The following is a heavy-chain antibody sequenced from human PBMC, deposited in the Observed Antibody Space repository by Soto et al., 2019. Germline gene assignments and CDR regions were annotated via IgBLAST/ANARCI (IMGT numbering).Heavy chain of an antibody. CDR2: INTDNGDA. D-gene: IGHD3-22*01. CDR3: VKPPGYYYDSSTYYTV. V-gene: IGHV1-3*04. CDR1: GYTFTSYS. Sequence: ASVKVSCKASGYTFTSYSIHWVRQAPGQGLEWIGWINTDNGDAKYSQKFQGRVTVTRDTSATTAYVEVSSLRAEDTAIYQCVKPPGYYYDSSTYYTVWGQGTLVTVSS. J-gene: IGHJ4*02.